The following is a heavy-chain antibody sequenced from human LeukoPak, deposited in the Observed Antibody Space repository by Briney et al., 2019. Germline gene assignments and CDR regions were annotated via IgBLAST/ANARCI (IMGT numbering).Heavy chain of an antibody. V-gene: IGHV3-53*01. CDR1: GFTVSSNY. D-gene: IGHD3-3*01. CDR3: ARVHYDFWSGYLDV. CDR2: IYSDGST. Sequence: PGGSLRLSCAASGFTVSSNYMKWVRQAPGKGLEWVSVIYSDGSTYYADSVKGRFTISRDISKNTLYLRMNSLRAEDTAVYYCARVHYDFWSGYLDVWGKGTTVTVSS. J-gene: IGHJ6*04.